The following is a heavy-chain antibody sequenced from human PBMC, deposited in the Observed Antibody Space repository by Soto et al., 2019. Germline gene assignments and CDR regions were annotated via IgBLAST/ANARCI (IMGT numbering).Heavy chain of an antibody. CDR3: ASCFEVAGTGTGDYYYGMDV. Sequence: SVKVSCKASRVAFSKFIVTWVRQAPGLGLEWVGGIIPIFGTANYAQKFQGRVTITADESTSTSYMEVNNLRAEDTAVYYCASCFEVAGTGTGDYYYGMDVWGQGTTVTVSS. D-gene: IGHD6-19*01. V-gene: IGHV1-69*13. CDR2: IIPIFGTA. J-gene: IGHJ6*02. CDR1: RVAFSKFI.